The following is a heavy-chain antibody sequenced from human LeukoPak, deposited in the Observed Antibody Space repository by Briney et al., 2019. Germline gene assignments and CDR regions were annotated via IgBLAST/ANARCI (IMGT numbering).Heavy chain of an antibody. J-gene: IGHJ5*02. Sequence: SETLSLTCAVYGGSFSGYYWSWIRQPPGKGLEWIGEINHSGSTNYNPSLKSRVTISVDTSKNQFSLKLSSVTAADTAVYYCARRFPVAYNWFDPWGQGTLVTVSS. CDR3: ARRFPVAYNWFDP. CDR2: INHSGST. CDR1: GGSFSGYY. V-gene: IGHV4-34*01. D-gene: IGHD6-19*01.